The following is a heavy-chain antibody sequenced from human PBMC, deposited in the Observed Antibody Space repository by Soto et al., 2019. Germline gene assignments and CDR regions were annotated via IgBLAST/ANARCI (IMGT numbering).Heavy chain of an antibody. D-gene: IGHD4-4*01. V-gene: IGHV4-30-2*01. Sequence: SETLSLTCAVSGGSISSGGYSWSWIRQPPGKGLEWIGYIYHSGSTYYNPSLKSRVTISVDRSKNQFSLNLSSVTAADTAVYYCARGMTTVNTYXYWGQGTLVTVSS. CDR2: IYHSGST. CDR3: ARGMTTVNTYXY. CDR1: GGSISSGGYS. J-gene: IGHJ4*02.